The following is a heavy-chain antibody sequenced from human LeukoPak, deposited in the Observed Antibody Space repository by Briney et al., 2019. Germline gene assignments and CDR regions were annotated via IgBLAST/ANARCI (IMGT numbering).Heavy chain of an antibody. J-gene: IGHJ6*03. D-gene: IGHD3-3*01. CDR1: GFTFSRFA. Sequence: GGSLRLSCEASGFTFSRFAMTWVRQALGKGLEWVSTIGGLGESTNYADSVKGRFTISRDNSKNTLYLQMNSLRAEDTAVYYCAKVGHDFWSGPYHTAGYMDVWGKGTTVTVSS. CDR2: IGGLGEST. V-gene: IGHV3-23*01. CDR3: AKVGHDFWSGPYHTAGYMDV.